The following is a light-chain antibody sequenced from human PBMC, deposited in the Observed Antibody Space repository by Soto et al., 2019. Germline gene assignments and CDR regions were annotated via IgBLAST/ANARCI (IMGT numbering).Light chain of an antibody. Sequence: DIVMTQSPDSLAVSLGERATINCKSSQSVLYSSNNKNCLAWYQQRPGQPPKLLIYWASTRESGVPDRFSGSGSGTDFTLTVSSLQAEDVAVYYCQQYYTTPYTFGQGPKLEIK. CDR2: WAS. CDR3: QQYYTTPYT. V-gene: IGKV4-1*01. J-gene: IGKJ2*01. CDR1: QSVLYSSNNKNC.